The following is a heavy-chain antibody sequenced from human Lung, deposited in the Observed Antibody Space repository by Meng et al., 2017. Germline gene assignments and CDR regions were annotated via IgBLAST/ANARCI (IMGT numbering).Heavy chain of an antibody. D-gene: IGHD4-11*01. CDR3: ARGPTTMAHDFDY. V-gene: IGHV4-34*01. J-gene: IGHJ4*02. Sequence: QEGGTGLLKSSEPLSLTCVVSGGFFSEYYWSWIRQPPGKALEWIGEINHSGSNNYNPSLESRATISVDTSQNNLSLKLSSVTAADSAVYYCARGPTTMAHDFDYWGQGTLVTVSS. CDR2: INHSGSN. CDR1: GGFFSEYY.